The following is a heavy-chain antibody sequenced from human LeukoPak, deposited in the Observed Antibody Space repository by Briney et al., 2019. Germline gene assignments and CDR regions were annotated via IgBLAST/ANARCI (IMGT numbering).Heavy chain of an antibody. CDR3: ARANNGWHFDY. J-gene: IGHJ4*02. D-gene: IGHD6-19*01. Sequence: SETLSLTCTVSGGSISSSSYYWGWIRQPPGKGLEWIGEIYHTESTNYNPSLKSRVTVSADKSKNQFSLKLTSVTAADTAVYYCARANNGWHFDYWGQGTLVTVSS. CDR1: GGSISSSSYY. V-gene: IGHV4-39*07. CDR2: IYHTEST.